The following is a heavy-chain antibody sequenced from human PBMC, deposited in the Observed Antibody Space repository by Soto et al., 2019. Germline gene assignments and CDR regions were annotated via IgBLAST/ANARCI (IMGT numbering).Heavy chain of an antibody. CDR3: ARVGYCSGGSCFDY. Sequence: TLSLTCTISGGSISSYYWSWIRPPPGKGLEWIGYIYYSGSTNYNPSLKSRVTISVDTSKNQFSLKLSSVTAADTAVYYCARVGYCSGGSCFDYWGQGTLVTVSA. V-gene: IGHV4-59*01. CDR2: IYYSGST. J-gene: IGHJ4*02. CDR1: GGSISSYY. D-gene: IGHD2-15*01.